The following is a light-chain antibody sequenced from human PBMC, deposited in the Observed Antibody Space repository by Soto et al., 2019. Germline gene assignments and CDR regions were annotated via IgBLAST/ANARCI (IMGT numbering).Light chain of an antibody. CDR3: QQYSHLIT. CDR1: QDISNY. Sequence: EIQMTQSPSSLSASVGDRVTITCQASQDISNYLNWYKQKLGKAPKLLIFDASNLETGVPSRFSGSGSGTDFTFTIRSLQPEDIATYYCQQYSHLITFGQGTRLEIK. CDR2: DAS. J-gene: IGKJ5*01. V-gene: IGKV1-33*01.